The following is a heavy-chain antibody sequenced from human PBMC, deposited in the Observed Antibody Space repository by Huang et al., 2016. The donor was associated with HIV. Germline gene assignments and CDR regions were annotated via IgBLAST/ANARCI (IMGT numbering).Heavy chain of an antibody. J-gene: IGHJ6*03. CDR2: ISVYNGNT. Sequence: QVQLVQSGAEVKKPGASVKVSCKASGYTFSSFGISWVRQAPGQGVEWGGWISVYNGNTKVAQKFQGRLTMTTDTTTSTAYMELRSLRSDDTAVYYCARGGGIQLWLLGYYYMDVWGNGTTVTVSS. V-gene: IGHV1-18*01. CDR3: ARGGGIQLWLLGYYYMDV. CDR1: GYTFSSFG. D-gene: IGHD5-18*01.